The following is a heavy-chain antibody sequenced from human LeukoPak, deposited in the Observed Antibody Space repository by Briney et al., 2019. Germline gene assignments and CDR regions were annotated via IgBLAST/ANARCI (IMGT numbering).Heavy chain of an antibody. CDR1: EYTLTELS. D-gene: IGHD3-22*01. CDR2: FDPEDGET. J-gene: IGHJ4*02. CDR3: ATSYYYDSSGYYYFDY. Sequence: ASVKVSCTVSEYTLTELSMHRGRQAPGKRNEWMGGFDPEDGETIYAQKFQGRVTMTEDTSTDTAYMELSSLRSEDTAVYYCATSYYYDSSGYYYFDYWGQGTLVTVS. V-gene: IGHV1-24*01.